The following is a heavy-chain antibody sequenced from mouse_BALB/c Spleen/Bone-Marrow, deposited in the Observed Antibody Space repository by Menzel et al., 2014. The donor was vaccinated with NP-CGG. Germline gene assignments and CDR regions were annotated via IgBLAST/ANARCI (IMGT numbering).Heavy chain of an antibody. J-gene: IGHJ4*01. CDR3: ARRRSLYYAMDY. V-gene: IGHV5-12*02. D-gene: IGHD1-1*01. CDR2: ISNGGGST. CDR1: GFTLSDYY. Sequence: DVTLVDPGGGLVQPGGSLKPSCATSGFTLSDYYMYWVRQTPEKRLDWVAYISNGGGSTYYPDTVKGRFTISRDNAKNTLYLQMSRLRSEDTAMYYCARRRSLYYAMDYWGRGTSVTVSS.